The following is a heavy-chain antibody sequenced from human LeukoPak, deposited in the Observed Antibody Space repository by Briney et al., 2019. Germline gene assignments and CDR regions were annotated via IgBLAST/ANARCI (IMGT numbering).Heavy chain of an antibody. CDR2: IRHDGSEK. D-gene: IGHD5-24*01. CDR3: ARAVDGYYYYMDV. V-gene: IGHV3-7*01. Sequence: GGSLRLSCAVSGFTFTDYWMSWVRQAPGKGLEWVANIRHDGSEKYYVDSVKGRFTISRDNAKNSAYLQMNNLRAEDTAVYYCARAVDGYYYYMDVWGKGTTVTVSS. J-gene: IGHJ6*03. CDR1: GFTFTDYW.